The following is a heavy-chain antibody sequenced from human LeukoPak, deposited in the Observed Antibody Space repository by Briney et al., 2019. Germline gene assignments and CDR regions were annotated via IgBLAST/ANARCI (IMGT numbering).Heavy chain of an antibody. J-gene: IGHJ6*02. CDR3: LWKMDV. D-gene: IGHD1-1*01. CDR1: GSTFSRYW. V-gene: IGHV3-7*01. CDR2: INQDGSKK. Sequence: GGSLRLSCVVSGSTFSRYWMNWVRQAPGKGLEWVANINQDGSKKYYVESVRGRFSISRDNAKNSVYLEMNSLRAEDTAVYYCLWKMDVWGQGTTVTVSS.